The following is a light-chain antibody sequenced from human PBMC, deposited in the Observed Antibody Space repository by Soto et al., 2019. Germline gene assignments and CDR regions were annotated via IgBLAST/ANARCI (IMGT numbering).Light chain of an antibody. CDR1: QGVRNS. J-gene: IGKJ3*01. Sequence: DIQMTQSPPSLSASAGDRVTITCRASQGVRNSLDWYQQKPGKAPQRLIYEIYNLQSGVPSRFSGSGSGTVFTLTISSLQPEDSATYFFLQHSNYPFTFGPGTKVEIK. CDR2: EIY. V-gene: IGKV1-17*01. CDR3: LQHSNYPFT.